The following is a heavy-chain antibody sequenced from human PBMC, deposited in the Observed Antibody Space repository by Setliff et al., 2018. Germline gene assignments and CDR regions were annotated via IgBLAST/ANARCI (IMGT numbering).Heavy chain of an antibody. CDR2: VYTNGGS. J-gene: IGHJ4*02. Sequence: PSETLSLTCTVSGGSISSGSYYWSWIRHPAGKGLEWIGRVYTNGGSDYNPFLKSRVSISLDTSKNQFSLKLRSVSAADTAVYYCRYWSGYYNNDYWGQGTLVTVS. V-gene: IGHV4-61*02. CDR1: GGSISSGSYY. CDR3: RYWSGYYNNDY. D-gene: IGHD3-3*01.